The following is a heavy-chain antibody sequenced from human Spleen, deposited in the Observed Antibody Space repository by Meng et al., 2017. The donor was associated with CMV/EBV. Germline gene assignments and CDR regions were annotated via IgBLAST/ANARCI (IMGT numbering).Heavy chain of an antibody. CDR2: INPNSGGT. D-gene: IGHD3-3*01. V-gene: IGHV1-2*06. Sequence: YRHGGRQAPGQGLGWMGRINPNSGGTDYAQKFQGRVSVSRDTSITAANMELSRLQADDTSVFYCARTRDGARLRILEWYASNWFDPWGQGTLVTVSS. J-gene: IGHJ5*02. CDR1: Y. CDR3: ARTRDGARLRILEWYASNWFDP.